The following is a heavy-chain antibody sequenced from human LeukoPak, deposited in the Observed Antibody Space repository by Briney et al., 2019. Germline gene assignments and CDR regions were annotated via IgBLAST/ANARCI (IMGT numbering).Heavy chain of an antibody. Sequence: SETLSLTCTISGGSISSYYWSWIRQPPGKGLEWIGYIYYSGSTNYNPSLKSRVTILVDTSKNQFSLKLSSVTAADTAVYYCARDSSGWYRFDYWGQGTLVTVSS. D-gene: IGHD6-19*01. CDR1: GGSISSYY. CDR3: ARDSSGWYRFDY. J-gene: IGHJ4*02. V-gene: IGHV4-59*01. CDR2: IYYSGST.